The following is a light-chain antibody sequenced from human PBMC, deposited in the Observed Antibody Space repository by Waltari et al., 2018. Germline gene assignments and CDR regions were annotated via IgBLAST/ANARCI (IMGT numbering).Light chain of an antibody. J-gene: IGLJ2*01. CDR1: SSNIGPNL. Sequence: QSALTQPPSASGTPGQRVTISCSGSSSNIGPNLVICYQQLPGKAPKLLVYRNDQRPSGVPDRFSGSKSGTSASLAISGLQSEDEADYYCAAWDDSLSGHWVFGGGTKVTVL. CDR2: RND. V-gene: IGLV1-44*01. CDR3: AAWDDSLSGHWV.